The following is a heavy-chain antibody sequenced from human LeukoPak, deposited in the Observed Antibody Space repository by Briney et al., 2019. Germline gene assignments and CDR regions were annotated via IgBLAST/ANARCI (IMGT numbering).Heavy chain of an antibody. V-gene: IGHV4-34*01. CDR3: ARVVVVTIAGFNWFDP. J-gene: IGHJ5*02. CDR2: INHSGST. CDR1: GGSFSGYY. D-gene: IGHD2-21*02. Sequence: SETLSLTCAVYGGSFSGYYWSWIRQPPGKGLEWIGEINHSGSTNYSPSLKSRVTISVDTSKNQFSLKLSSVTAADTAVYYCARVVVVTIAGFNWFDPWGQGTLVTVSS.